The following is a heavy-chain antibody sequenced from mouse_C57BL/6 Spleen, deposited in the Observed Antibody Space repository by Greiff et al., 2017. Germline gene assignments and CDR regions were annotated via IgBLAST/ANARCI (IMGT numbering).Heavy chain of an antibody. CDR3: ARGRDGLYWYFDV. J-gene: IGHJ1*03. CDR2: IDPSDSET. Sequence: LQQPGAELVRPGSSVKLSCKASGYTFTSYWMHWVKQRPIQGLEWIGNIDPSDSETHYNQKFKDKATLTVDKSSSTAYMQLSSLTSEDSAVYDCARGRDGLYWYFDVWGTGTTVTVSS. V-gene: IGHV1-52*01. CDR1: GYTFTSYW. D-gene: IGHD2-3*01.